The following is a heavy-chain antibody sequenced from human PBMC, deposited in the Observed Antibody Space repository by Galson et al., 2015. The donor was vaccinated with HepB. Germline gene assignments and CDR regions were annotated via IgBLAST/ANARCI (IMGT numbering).Heavy chain of an antibody. D-gene: IGHD3-22*01. Sequence: SLRLSCADYGFTFSSYAMSGVRQAPGKGLEWVSAISGSGGSTYYADSVKGRFTISRDNSKNTLYLQMNSLRAEDTAVYYCAKVTPNGGIWYDSSGYLSYWGQGTLVTVSS. CDR1: GFTFSSYA. J-gene: IGHJ4*02. V-gene: IGHV3-23*01. CDR2: ISGSGGST. CDR3: AKVTPNGGIWYDSSGYLSY.